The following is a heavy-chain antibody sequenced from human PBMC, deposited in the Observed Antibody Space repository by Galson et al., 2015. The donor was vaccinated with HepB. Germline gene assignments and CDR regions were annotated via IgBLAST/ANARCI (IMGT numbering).Heavy chain of an antibody. CDR2: IIPILGIE. V-gene: IGHV1-69*04. CDR3: AREDGFTYGYQYYFDS. Sequence: SVKVSCKASAGTFSSYSVNWVRQAPGQGLEWMGRIIPILGIETYAQKFQGRVTITAGKSTNTAFMELSRLTSEDTAVYYCAREDGFTYGYQYYFDSWGQGTQVTVSS. D-gene: IGHD5-18*01. CDR1: AGTFSSYS. J-gene: IGHJ4*02.